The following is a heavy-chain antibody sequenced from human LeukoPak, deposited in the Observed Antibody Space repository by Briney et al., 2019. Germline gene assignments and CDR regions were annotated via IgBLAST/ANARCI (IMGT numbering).Heavy chain of an antibody. Sequence: GESLKISCKGSGYSFTSYWIGWVRQMPGKGLEWMGIIYPGDSDTRYSSSFQGQVTISADKSISTAYLQWSSLKASDTAMYYCARLTGAAAGDGWFDPWGQGTLVTVSS. D-gene: IGHD6-13*01. CDR2: IYPGDSDT. CDR3: ARLTGAAAGDGWFDP. J-gene: IGHJ5*02. CDR1: GYSFTSYW. V-gene: IGHV5-51*01.